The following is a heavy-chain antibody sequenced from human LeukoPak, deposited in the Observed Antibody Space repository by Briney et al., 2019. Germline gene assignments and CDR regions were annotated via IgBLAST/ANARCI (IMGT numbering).Heavy chain of an antibody. D-gene: IGHD6-13*01. CDR3: ARHRGHSSSWYYFDY. CDR2: LYPGDSDT. Sequence: GESLKISCKGSGYSFTSYWIGWVRQLPGKGREWMGILYPGDSDTSYSPSFQGPVTISADKSISTAYLQWSSLKASDTAMYYCARHRGHSSSWYYFDYWGQGTLVTVSS. V-gene: IGHV5-51*01. J-gene: IGHJ4*02. CDR1: GYSFTSYW.